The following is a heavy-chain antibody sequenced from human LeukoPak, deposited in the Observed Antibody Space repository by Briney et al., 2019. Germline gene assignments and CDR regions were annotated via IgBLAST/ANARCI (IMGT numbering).Heavy chain of an antibody. CDR3: ARGLYGVYYYGMDV. Sequence: ASVKVSCKASGYTFTSYDINWVRQATGQGLEWMGWMNPNSGNTGYAQKFQGRVTMTRNTSISTAYMELSSLGSEDTAVYYCARGLYGVYYYGMDVWGQGTTVTVSS. CDR2: MNPNSGNT. J-gene: IGHJ6*02. CDR1: GYTFTSYD. V-gene: IGHV1-8*01. D-gene: IGHD3-10*01.